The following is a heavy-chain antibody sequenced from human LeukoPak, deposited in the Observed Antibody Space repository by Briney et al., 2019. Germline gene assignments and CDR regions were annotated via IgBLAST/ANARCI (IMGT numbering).Heavy chain of an antibody. CDR3: AGIVSSSWYEGY. D-gene: IGHD6-13*01. CDR2: IYYSGST. V-gene: IGHV4-59*01. Sequence: SETLSLTCTVSGGSISSYYWSWIRQPPGKGLEWIGYIYYSGSTNYNPSLKSRVTISVDTSKNQFSLKLSSVTAADTAVYYCAGIVSSSWYEGYWGQGTLVTVSS. J-gene: IGHJ4*02. CDR1: GGSISSYY.